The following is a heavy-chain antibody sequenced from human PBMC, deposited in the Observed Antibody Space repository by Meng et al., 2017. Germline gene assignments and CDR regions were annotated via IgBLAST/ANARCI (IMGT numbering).Heavy chain of an antibody. CDR3: ASYYGSGSYKLY. CDR2: IYYSGST. Sequence: SETLSLTCTVSGGSISSSSYYWGWIRQPPGKGLEWIGSIYYSGSTYYNPSLKSRVTISVDTSKNQFSLKLSSVTAADTAVYYCASYYGSGSYKLYWGQGTLVTSPQ. D-gene: IGHD3-10*01. CDR1: GGSISSSSYY. J-gene: IGHJ4*02. V-gene: IGHV4-39*07.